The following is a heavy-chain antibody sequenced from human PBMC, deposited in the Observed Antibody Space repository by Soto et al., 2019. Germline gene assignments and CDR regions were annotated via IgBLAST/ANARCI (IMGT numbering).Heavy chain of an antibody. J-gene: IGHJ6*02. D-gene: IGHD3-10*01. CDR2: ISDYNGNT. CDR1: GYTFSSYG. CDR3: AREGYSSGSGTYSPPRYYGMDV. V-gene: IGHV1-18*01. Sequence: QVQLVQSGVEVKKAGASVKVSCKASGYTFSSYGISWARQAPGQGLEWMGWISDYNGNTHYAQKFQGRLIMTTDTSTXTXXXEXXGRTSDATAVYFCAREGYSSGSGTYSPPRYYGMDVWGQGTTVTVSS.